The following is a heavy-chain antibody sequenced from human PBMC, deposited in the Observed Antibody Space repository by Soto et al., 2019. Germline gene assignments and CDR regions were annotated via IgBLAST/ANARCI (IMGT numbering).Heavy chain of an antibody. CDR1: GYTFTSYD. V-gene: IGHV1-8*01. Sequence: QVQLVQSGAEVKKPGASVKVSCKASGYTFTSYDINWVRQATGQGLEWMGWMNPNSGNTGYAQKSQGRVTMTRNTTISTAYMELSSLRSEDTAVYYCARGSLGYCSSTSCYGGVYYYYYMDVWGKGTTVTVSS. CDR3: ARGSLGYCSSTSCYGGVYYYYYMDV. CDR2: MNPNSGNT. D-gene: IGHD2-2*01. J-gene: IGHJ6*03.